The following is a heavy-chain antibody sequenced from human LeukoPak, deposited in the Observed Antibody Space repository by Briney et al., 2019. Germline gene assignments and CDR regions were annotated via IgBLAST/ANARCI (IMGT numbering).Heavy chain of an antibody. CDR1: GGSFRNYA. CDR2: ITPIVGRA. Sequence: SVKVSCKASGGSFRNYAITWVRQAPGQGLEWGGRITPIVGRASYAQQFQGRVTIIADKSTATVYMELSSLRSEDTAVYYCARESAQYTYGNSGLSFDIWGQGTMVTVSS. CDR3: ARESAQYTYGNSGLSFDI. D-gene: IGHD5-12*01. J-gene: IGHJ3*02. V-gene: IGHV1-69*04.